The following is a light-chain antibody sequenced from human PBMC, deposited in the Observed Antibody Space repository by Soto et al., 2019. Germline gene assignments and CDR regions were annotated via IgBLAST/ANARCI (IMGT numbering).Light chain of an antibody. V-gene: IGKV1-39*01. J-gene: IGKJ4*01. CDR1: QSISSY. CDR3: QQSYSTPLT. CDR2: AAS. Sequence: DIRMTQSPSSLSASVGDRVTITCRASQSISSYLNWYQQKPGKAPKLLIYAASSLQSGVPSRFSGSGSGTDFTLTISRLQPEDFATYYCQQSYSTPLTCGGGTKVEIK.